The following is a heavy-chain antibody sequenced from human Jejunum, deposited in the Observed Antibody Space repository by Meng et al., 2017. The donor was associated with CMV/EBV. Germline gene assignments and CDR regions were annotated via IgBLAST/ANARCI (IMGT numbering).Heavy chain of an antibody. D-gene: IGHD3-10*01. CDR3: AKAPYTSGTYFVDY. CDR2: ISGRGDRT. CDR1: GFTFINHA. Sequence: GFTFINHAMSWVRQAPGQGLEWVSAISGRGDRTYYADSVKGRFTISRDNSQNTLYLQMNSLGAEDTAAYYCAKAPYTSGTYFVDYWGQGTLVTVSS. V-gene: IGHV3-23*01. J-gene: IGHJ4*02.